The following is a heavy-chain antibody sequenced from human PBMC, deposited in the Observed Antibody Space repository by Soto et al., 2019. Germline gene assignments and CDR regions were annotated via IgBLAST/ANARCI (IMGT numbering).Heavy chain of an antibody. CDR2: ISGSGGST. D-gene: IGHD1-1*01. J-gene: IGHJ4*02. CDR1: GFTFSSYA. V-gene: IGHV3-23*01. CDR3: AKDPEYFGTTPPDY. Sequence: GGSLRLSCAASGFTFSSYAMSWVRQAPGKGLEWVSAISGSGGSTYYAYSVKGRFTISRDNSKNTLYLQMNSLRAEDTAVYYCAKDPEYFGTTPPDYWGQGTLVTVSS.